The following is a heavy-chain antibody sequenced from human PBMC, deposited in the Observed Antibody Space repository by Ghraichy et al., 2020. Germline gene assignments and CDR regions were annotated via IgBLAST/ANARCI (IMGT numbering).Heavy chain of an antibody. CDR1: GFSFSEYG. D-gene: IGHD3-10*01. CDR3: AKDLTLDFYGSGSYGMDV. V-gene: IGHV3-30*02. CDR2: IQSDGGDN. J-gene: IGHJ6*02. Sequence: GGSLRLSCATSGFSFSEYGMHWVRQAPGKGLEWVAFIQSDGGDNYYGDSVKGRFTIARDNSRTTLFLPMNSLRPEDTAVYYCAKDLTLDFYGSGSYGMDVWGQGTTVTVSS.